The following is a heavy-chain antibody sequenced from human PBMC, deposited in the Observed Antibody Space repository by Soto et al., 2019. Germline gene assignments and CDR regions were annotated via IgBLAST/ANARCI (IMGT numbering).Heavy chain of an antibody. J-gene: IGHJ4*02. CDR1: GFLFRNYE. D-gene: IGHD7-27*01. Sequence: EVRLVESGGGLVKPGGSLRLSCVGSGFLFRNYEMNWVRQAPGKGLEWLSHISTSGSHISDADSVKGRFTISRDNTKHTLYLQMNSLRAEDTAVYYCASQPHWARPFESWGQGPLVNVSS. CDR2: ISTSGSHI. CDR3: ASQPHWARPFES. V-gene: IGHV3-48*03.